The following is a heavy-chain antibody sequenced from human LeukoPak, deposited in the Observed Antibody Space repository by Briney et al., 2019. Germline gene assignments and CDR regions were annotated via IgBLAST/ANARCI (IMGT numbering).Heavy chain of an antibody. V-gene: IGHV4-39*01. J-gene: IGHJ4*02. CDR3: ATGIIHQYFDY. CDR1: GGSISSSSYY. CDR2: IYYSGST. Sequence: SETLSLTCTVSGGSISSSSYYWGWIRQPPGKGLEWIGSIYYSGSTYYNPSLKSRVTISVDTSKNQFSLKLSSVTAADTAVYHCATGIIHQYFDYWGQGTLVTVSS. D-gene: IGHD5-18*01.